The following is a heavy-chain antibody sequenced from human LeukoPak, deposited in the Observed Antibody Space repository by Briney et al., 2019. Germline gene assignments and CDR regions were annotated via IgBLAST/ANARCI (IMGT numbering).Heavy chain of an antibody. V-gene: IGHV3-30*02. J-gene: IGHJ3*02. Sequence: AGGSLRLSCAASGFTFSSYGMHWVRQAPGKGLEWVAFIRYDGSNKYYADSVKGRFTISRDNSKNTLYLRMNSLRAEDTAVYYCAKGTRRGEGSDAFDIWGQGTMVTVSS. CDR2: IRYDGSNK. CDR1: GFTFSSYG. D-gene: IGHD3-10*01. CDR3: AKGTRRGEGSDAFDI.